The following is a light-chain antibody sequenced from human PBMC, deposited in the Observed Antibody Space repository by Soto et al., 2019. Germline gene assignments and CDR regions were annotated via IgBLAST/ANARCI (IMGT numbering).Light chain of an antibody. CDR3: QQRSNWPPMLT. CDR1: QSVSSDY. CDR2: DAS. Sequence: EIVLTQSPGTLSLSPGDRATLSCRASQSVSSDYVAWYQQKPGQTPRLLIYDASNRATGIPARFSGSGSGTDFTLTISSLEPEDFAVYYCQQRSNWPPMLTFGGGTKVDIK. J-gene: IGKJ4*01. V-gene: IGKV3-11*01.